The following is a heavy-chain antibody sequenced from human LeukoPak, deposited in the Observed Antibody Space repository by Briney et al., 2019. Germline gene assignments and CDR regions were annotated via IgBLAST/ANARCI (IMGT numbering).Heavy chain of an antibody. J-gene: IGHJ4*02. V-gene: IGHV1-8*01. Sequence: ASVTVSCKASGYTFTSYDINWVRQATGQGLEWMGWMNPNSGNTGYARKFQGRVTMTRNTSISTAYMELSSLRSEDTAVYYCARASIHGDYVFDYWGQGTLVTVSS. D-gene: IGHD4-17*01. CDR1: GYTFTSYD. CDR3: ARASIHGDYVFDY. CDR2: MNPNSGNT.